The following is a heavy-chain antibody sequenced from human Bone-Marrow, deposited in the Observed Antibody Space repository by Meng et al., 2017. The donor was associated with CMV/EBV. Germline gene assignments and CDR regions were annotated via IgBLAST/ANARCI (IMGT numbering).Heavy chain of an antibody. V-gene: IGHV1-8*03. D-gene: IGHD1-26*01. Sequence: ASVKVSCKASGYTFTSYEINWVRQATGQGLEWMGWMNPNSGNTGYAQIFQGRVSITRDPSISTAYMELSSLRSEDTAVYYCARGLLGVTPSGRSYKYHYYGMDVWGQGTTVTVSS. CDR1: GYTFTSYE. J-gene: IGHJ6*02. CDR3: ARGLLGVTPSGRSYKYHYYGMDV. CDR2: MNPNSGNT.